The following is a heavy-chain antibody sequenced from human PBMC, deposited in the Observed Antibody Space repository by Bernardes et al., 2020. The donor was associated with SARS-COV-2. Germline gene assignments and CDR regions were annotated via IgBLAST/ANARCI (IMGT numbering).Heavy chain of an antibody. CDR3: TRDIGGAASY. CDR2: IDTGGGIT. Sequence: GGSLSLSCAPSGFIFSTYWMHWVRQAPGKGLMWVSRIDTGGGITNYADSVKGRFTISRDNAKNTLYLEMNSLRVEDTAVYYCTRDIGGAASYWGQGTLVTVSS. CDR1: GFIFSTYW. J-gene: IGHJ4*02. V-gene: IGHV3-74*01. D-gene: IGHD1-26*01.